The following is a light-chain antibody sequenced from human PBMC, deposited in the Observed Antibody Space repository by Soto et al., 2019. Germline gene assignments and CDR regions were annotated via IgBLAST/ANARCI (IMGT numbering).Light chain of an antibody. V-gene: IGKV1-27*01. CDR1: QGISNY. Sequence: DIQMTQSPSSLSASVGDRVTITCRASQGISNYLAWYQQKPGKVPKLLIYAASTLQSGVPSRFSGSGSGTECTLTISSLQPEEVATYYCQKYNSAARPFGQGTKVEIK. J-gene: IGKJ1*01. CDR2: AAS. CDR3: QKYNSAARP.